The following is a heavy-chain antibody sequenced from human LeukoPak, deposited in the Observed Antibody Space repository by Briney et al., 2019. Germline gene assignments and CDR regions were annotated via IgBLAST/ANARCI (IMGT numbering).Heavy chain of an antibody. CDR1: GFTFSSHW. CDR3: ARALVVTSGSLDH. J-gene: IGHJ4*02. D-gene: IGHD3-10*01. CDR2: INYDGSST. V-gene: IGHV3-74*01. Sequence: PGGSLRLSCAASGFTFSSHWMYWVRQPPGKGLVWVSRINYDGSSTTYADSVKGRFTISRDNANNTLYPQMNSLRAEDTAVYYCARALVVTSGSLDHWGQGTLVTVSS.